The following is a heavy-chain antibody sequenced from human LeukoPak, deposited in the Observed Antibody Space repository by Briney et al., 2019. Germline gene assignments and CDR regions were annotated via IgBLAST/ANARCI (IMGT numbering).Heavy chain of an antibody. CDR3: ARSEQWLVRLDY. J-gene: IGHJ4*02. Sequence: ASVTVSCKASGGTFSSYAISWVRQAPGQGLEWMGWISAYNGNTNYAQKLQGRVTVTTDTSTSTAYMELRSLRSDDTAVYYCARSEQWLVRLDYWGQGTLVTVSS. CDR1: GGTFSSYA. D-gene: IGHD6-19*01. V-gene: IGHV1-18*01. CDR2: ISAYNGNT.